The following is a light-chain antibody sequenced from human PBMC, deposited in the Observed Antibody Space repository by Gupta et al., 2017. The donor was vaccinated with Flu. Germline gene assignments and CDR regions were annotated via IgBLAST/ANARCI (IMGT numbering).Light chain of an antibody. Sequence: GQAATITGGGSNLGGKRVHWYQKGQGQAKLLVIYDDTDRPSGIPERISGSHAGNTDTLTISRVEAGDEADYFWQVWDTSGGRAVVGGGTKLTVL. J-gene: IGLJ2*01. V-gene: IGLV3-21*01. CDR2: DDT. CDR1: NLGGKR. CDR3: QVWDTSGGRAV.